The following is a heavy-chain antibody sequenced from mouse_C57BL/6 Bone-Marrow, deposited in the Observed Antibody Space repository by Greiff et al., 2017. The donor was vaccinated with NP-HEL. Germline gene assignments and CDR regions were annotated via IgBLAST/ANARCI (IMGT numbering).Heavy chain of an antibody. D-gene: IGHD2-1*01. CDR3: ASYYGNNYYAMDY. Sequence: QVQLQQPGAELVKPGASVKLSCKASGYTFTSYWMHWVKQRPGQGLEWIGMIHPNSGSTNYNEKFKSKATLTVDKSSSTAYMQLSSLTSEDSAVYYCASYYGNNYYAMDYWGQGTSVTVSA. CDR1: GYTFTSYW. V-gene: IGHV1-64*01. J-gene: IGHJ4*01. CDR2: IHPNSGST.